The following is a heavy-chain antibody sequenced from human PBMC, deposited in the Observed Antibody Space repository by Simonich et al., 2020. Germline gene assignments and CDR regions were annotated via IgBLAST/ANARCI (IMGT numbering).Heavy chain of an antibody. Sequence: QVQLQESGPGLVKPSETLSLTCAVSGYSISSGYYWGWIRQPPGKGLEWIGSIYHSGSTYYTPSLKCRVTISADTSKNPFSLKLSSVTAADTAVYYCARVTREWLVFYWGQGTLVTVSS. V-gene: IGHV4-38-2*01. CDR3: ARVTREWLVFY. J-gene: IGHJ4*02. CDR1: GYSISSGYY. D-gene: IGHD6-19*01. CDR2: IYHSGST.